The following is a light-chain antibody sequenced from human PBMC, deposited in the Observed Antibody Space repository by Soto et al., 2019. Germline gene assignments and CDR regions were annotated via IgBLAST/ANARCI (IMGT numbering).Light chain of an antibody. J-gene: IGKJ1*01. CDR3: LHCDTYWP. CDR2: DAS. V-gene: IGKV1-5*01. Sequence: DIQMTQSPSTLSASVGDTVTITCRASRGIDRWLAWYQQKPGKAPRLLISDASTLESGVPSRFSGSGSGTEFSLTITGLQPDDFATYHCLHCDTYWPFGQGTKVEVK. CDR1: RGIDRW.